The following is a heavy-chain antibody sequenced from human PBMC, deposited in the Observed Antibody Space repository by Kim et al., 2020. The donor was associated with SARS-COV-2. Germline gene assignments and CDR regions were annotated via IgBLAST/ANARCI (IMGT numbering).Heavy chain of an antibody. Sequence: GGSLRLSCAASGFTFSSYAMHWVRQAPGKGLEWVAVISYDGSNKYYADSVKGRFTISRDNSKNTLYLQMNSLRAEDTAVYYCARDGYFLRVLRYFDWTFDYWGQGTLVTVSS. V-gene: IGHV3-30*04. CDR1: GFTFSSYA. CDR2: ISYDGSNK. J-gene: IGHJ4*02. CDR3: ARDGYFLRVLRYFDWTFDY. D-gene: IGHD3-9*01.